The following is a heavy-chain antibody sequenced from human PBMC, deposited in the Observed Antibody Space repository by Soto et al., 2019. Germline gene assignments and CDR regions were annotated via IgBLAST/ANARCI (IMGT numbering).Heavy chain of an antibody. CDR3: ARDALLSTVVTHDAFDI. Sequence: QVQLQESGPGLVKPSQTLSLTCNVSGGSIRSGGYYWSWIRQHPGKGLEWIGYIYDSGSTHYNPSLKSRVTIEIDTSKNQFSLKLNSVTVADTAVYYCARDALLSTVVTHDAFDIWGQGTVVTVSS. J-gene: IGHJ3*02. V-gene: IGHV4-31*03. CDR1: GGSIRSGGYY. CDR2: IYDSGST. D-gene: IGHD2-15*01.